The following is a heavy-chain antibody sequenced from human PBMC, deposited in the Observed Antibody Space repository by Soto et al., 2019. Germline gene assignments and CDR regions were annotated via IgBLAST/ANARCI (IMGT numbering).Heavy chain of an antibody. V-gene: IGHV1-69*01. J-gene: IGHJ4*02. CDR3: AAPPTYGDSPTFDY. CDR1: GGTLRSYA. D-gene: IGHD4-17*01. CDR2: IIPIFGTA. Sequence: QVQLVKPGAEVKKPGSSVKFSCKPSGGTLRSYAFSWVRQAPGQGLEWMGGIIPIFGTANYAQKFQGRVTITADESTSTAYMELSSLRSEDTAVYYCAAPPTYGDSPTFDYWGQGTLVTVSS.